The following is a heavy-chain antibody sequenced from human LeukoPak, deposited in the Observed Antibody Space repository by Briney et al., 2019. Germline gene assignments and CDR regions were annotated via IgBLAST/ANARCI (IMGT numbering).Heavy chain of an antibody. CDR3: ARGDYDYVWGSYRINWFDP. D-gene: IGHD3-16*02. CDR1: GGSFSGCY. J-gene: IGHJ5*02. CDR2: INHSGST. Sequence: SETLSLTCAVYGGSFSGCYWSWIRQPPGKGLEWIGEINHSGSTNYNPSLKSRVTISVDTSKNQFSLKLSSVTAADTAVYYCARGDYDYVWGSYRINWFDPWGQGTLVTVSS. V-gene: IGHV4-34*01.